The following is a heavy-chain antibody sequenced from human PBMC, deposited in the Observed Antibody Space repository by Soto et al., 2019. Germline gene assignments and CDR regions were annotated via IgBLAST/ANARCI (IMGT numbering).Heavy chain of an antibody. CDR2: IWYDGSDK. CDR3: TKDRSNTLDGMDV. CDR1: GFSLRTYG. Sequence: VGLLRLSCAASGFSLRTYGMHWVRQAPGKGLEWVAVIWYDGSDKYYADSVKGRFTISRDNSKNTLFLQLNSLRAEDTAVYYCTKDRSNTLDGMDVWGQGTTVTVSS. V-gene: IGHV3-33*06. J-gene: IGHJ6*02. D-gene: IGHD4-4*01.